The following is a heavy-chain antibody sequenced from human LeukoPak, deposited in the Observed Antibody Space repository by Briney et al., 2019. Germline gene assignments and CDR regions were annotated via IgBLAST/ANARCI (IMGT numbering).Heavy chain of an antibody. CDR2: INPGNGDT. CDR3: ARERWHCRVNCYSVYYYALDA. V-gene: IGHV1-3*01. CDR1: GYTFTNYA. Sequence: ASVKVSCKGSGYTFTNYAVHWVRQAPGQRLEWLGWINPGNGDTKYSQNFQGRVTVTSDTSAATAYVELNSLTSEDTAVYYCARERWHCRVNCYSVYYYALDAWGQGTTDTVSS. J-gene: IGHJ6*02. D-gene: IGHD2-15*01.